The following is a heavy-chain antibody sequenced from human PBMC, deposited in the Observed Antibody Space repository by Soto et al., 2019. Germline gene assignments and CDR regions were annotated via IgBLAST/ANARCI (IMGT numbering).Heavy chain of an antibody. Sequence: SETLSLTCTVSGGSITTGCYYWGWLRQLPGMGLEWISRRNYSESNYYNPVTKSRVTSSLDAYKNLFSLKLSFVAAEDTAMYCCARTKCSGGSCYSWYLDYWGQGTPVTVSS. CDR3: ARTKCSGGSCYSWYLDY. CDR2: RNYSESN. CDR1: GGSITTGCYY. J-gene: IGHJ4*02. V-gene: IGHV4-39*07. D-gene: IGHD2-15*01.